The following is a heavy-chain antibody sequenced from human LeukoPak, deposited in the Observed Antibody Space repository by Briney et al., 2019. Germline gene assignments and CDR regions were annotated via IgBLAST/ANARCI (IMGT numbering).Heavy chain of an antibody. Sequence: SETLSLTCTVSGGSISSYYWSWIRQPPGKGLEWIGYIYYSGSTNYNPSLKSRVTISVDTSKNQFSLKLSSVTAADTAVYYCARDLGMDVWSQGTTVTVSS. J-gene: IGHJ6*02. CDR3: ARDLGMDV. CDR1: GGSISSYY. CDR2: IYYSGST. V-gene: IGHV4-59*12.